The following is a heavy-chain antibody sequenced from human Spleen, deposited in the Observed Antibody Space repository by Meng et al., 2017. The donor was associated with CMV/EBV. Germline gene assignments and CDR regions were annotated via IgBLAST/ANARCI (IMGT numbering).Heavy chain of an antibody. J-gene: IGHJ4*02. CDR1: GYTFISFG. V-gene: IGHV1-18*01. CDR2: ITAFDGNT. CDR3: ARVNTGVRGWELPD. D-gene: IGHD1-26*01. Sequence: ASVKVSCKASGYTFISFGIYWVRQAPGQGLEWMGRITAFDGNTYYAQKFQGRVTMTTDTSTNIAYLELSSLRSDDTAVYYCARVNTGVRGWELPDWGQGTPVTVSS.